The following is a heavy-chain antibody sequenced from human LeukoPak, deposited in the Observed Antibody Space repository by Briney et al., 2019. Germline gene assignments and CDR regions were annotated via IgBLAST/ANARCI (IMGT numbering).Heavy chain of an antibody. D-gene: IGHD3-22*01. Sequence: GASVKVSCKASGGTFSSYAINWVRQAPGQGLEWMGWISVYKGNTNYAQKFQGRVTMTTDTSTSTVYLELRSLRSDDTAVYYCARDPSGYSSRFDYWGQGTLVTVSS. CDR2: ISVYKGNT. CDR1: GGTFSSYA. CDR3: ARDPSGYSSRFDY. V-gene: IGHV1-18*01. J-gene: IGHJ4*02.